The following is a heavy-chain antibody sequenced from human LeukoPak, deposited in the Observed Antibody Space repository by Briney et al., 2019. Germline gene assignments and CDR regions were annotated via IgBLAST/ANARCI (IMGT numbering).Heavy chain of an antibody. J-gene: IGHJ5*02. V-gene: IGHV1-2*02. D-gene: IGHD2-2*01. CDR3: AREAPHCSSTSCYGAGYNWFGP. CDR1: GFTFTAYH. CDR2: INPNSGGT. Sequence: ASVKVSCKASGFTFTAYHMHWVRQAPGQGLEWMGWINPNSGGTNYAQKFQGRVTMTRDTSISTAYMELSGLRSDDTAVYYCAREAPHCSSTSCYGAGYNWFGPWGQGTLVTVSS.